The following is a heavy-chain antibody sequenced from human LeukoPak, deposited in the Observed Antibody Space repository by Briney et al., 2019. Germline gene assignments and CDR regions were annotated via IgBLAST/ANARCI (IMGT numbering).Heavy chain of an antibody. CDR2: IWYDGSNK. D-gene: IGHD6-19*01. CDR3: ARSLEYSSGWYTYYFDY. J-gene: IGHJ4*02. CDR1: GFTFSSYG. Sequence: GMSLRLSCAASGFTFSSYGMHWVRQAPGKGLEWVAVIWYDGSNKYYADSVKGRCTISRDNSKNTLYLQMNSLRAEDTAVYYCARSLEYSSGWYTYYFDYWGQGTLVTVSS. V-gene: IGHV3-33*01.